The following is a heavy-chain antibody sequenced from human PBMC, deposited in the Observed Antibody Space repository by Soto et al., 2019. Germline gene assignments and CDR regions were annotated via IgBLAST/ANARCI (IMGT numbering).Heavy chain of an antibody. J-gene: IGHJ2*01. Sequence: DVQLVESGGGLVQPGGSLRLSCVASEFILSNYGMHWVRQVPGKGLEYVSAISSDGGLTFYANSVEARFTVSRDNSRNTLYLQMGSLRPEDTAFYYCARGPAVGNWYFDIWGRGTLVTVSS. CDR1: EFILSNYG. D-gene: IGHD2-2*01. CDR3: ARGPAVGNWYFDI. V-gene: IGHV3-64*01. CDR2: ISSDGGLT.